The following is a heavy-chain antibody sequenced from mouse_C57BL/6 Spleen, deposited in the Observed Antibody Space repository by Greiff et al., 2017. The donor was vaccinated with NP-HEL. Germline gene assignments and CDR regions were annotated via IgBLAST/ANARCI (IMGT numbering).Heavy chain of an antibody. D-gene: IGHD1-1*01. CDR1: GYTFTSYW. Sequence: QVQLQQPGAELVKPGASVKMSCKASGYTFTSYWITWVKQRPGQGLEWIGDIYPGSGSTNYNEKFKSKATLTVDTSSSTAYMQLSSLTSEDSAVYYCARFYYGSSPYAMDYWGQGTSVTVSS. J-gene: IGHJ4*01. CDR2: IYPGSGST. V-gene: IGHV1-55*01. CDR3: ARFYYGSSPYAMDY.